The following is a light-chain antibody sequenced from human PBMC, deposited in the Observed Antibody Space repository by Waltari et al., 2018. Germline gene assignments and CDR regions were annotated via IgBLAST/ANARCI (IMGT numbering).Light chain of an antibody. V-gene: IGLV1-51*02. CDR3: GTWDSSLSGAV. J-gene: IGLJ7*01. CDR1: RPHIGHNS. CDR2: ENT. Sequence: QSVLTQPPSVSAAPGQRVTIPCSGGRPHIGHNSVSWYRQFPGTAPKLLIYENTERPSGIPGRFSGSKSGTSATLDITGLQAGDEADYYCGTWDSSLSGAVFGGGTHLTVL.